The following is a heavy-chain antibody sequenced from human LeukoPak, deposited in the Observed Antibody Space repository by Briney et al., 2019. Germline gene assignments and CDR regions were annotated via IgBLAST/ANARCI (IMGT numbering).Heavy chain of an antibody. V-gene: IGHV1-2*06. CDR2: INPNSGGT. CDR1: GYTFTGYY. CDR3: ARGRLAGYCSGGSCFKPDY. Sequence: EASVKVSCKASGYTFTGYYMHWVRQAPGQGLEWMGRINPNSGGTNYAQKFQGRVTMTRDTSISTAYMELSRLRSDDTAVYYCARGRLAGYCSGGSCFKPDYWGQGTLDTVSS. J-gene: IGHJ4*02. D-gene: IGHD2-15*01.